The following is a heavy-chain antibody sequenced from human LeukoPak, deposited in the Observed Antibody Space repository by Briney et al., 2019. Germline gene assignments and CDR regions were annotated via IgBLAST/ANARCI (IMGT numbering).Heavy chain of an antibody. CDR1: GFTFHDYA. CDR3: TKDSVAMVTASDY. D-gene: IGHD5-18*01. CDR2: MSWNSGII. V-gene: IGHV3-9*01. J-gene: IGHJ4*02. Sequence: GGSLRLSCAASGFTFHDYAMHWVRQAPGKGLEWVSGMSWNSGIIGYADSVEGRFTTSRDNAKNSLYLQMNSLRPEDTALYYCTKDSVAMVTASDYWGQGTLVTVSS.